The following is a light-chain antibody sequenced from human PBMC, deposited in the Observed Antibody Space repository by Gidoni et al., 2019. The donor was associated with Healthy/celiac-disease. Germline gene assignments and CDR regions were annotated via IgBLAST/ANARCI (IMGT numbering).Light chain of an antibody. CDR2: DAS. J-gene: IGKJ4*01. CDR3: QQRSNWPPLLT. V-gene: IGKV3-11*01. Sequence: EIVLTQSPATLSLSPGERATLSCTASQSVSSYLAWYQQKPGQAPRLLIYDASNRATGIPARFSGSGSGTDFTLTISSLEPEDFAVYYCQQRSNWPPLLTFXGXTKVEIK. CDR1: QSVSSY.